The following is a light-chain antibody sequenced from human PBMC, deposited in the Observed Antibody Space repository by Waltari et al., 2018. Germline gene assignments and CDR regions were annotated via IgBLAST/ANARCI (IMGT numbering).Light chain of an antibody. J-gene: IGKJ2*01. Sequence: EFVLTQSPGTLSLSPGERATLSCRASQSVSSSSLGWYQQKPGQAPRLLIYGASSRATGIPDRFSGSGSGTDFTLAISRLEPEDFAVYYCQQYGSSPYTFGQGTKLEIK. CDR2: GAS. CDR1: QSVSSSS. V-gene: IGKV3-20*01. CDR3: QQYGSSPYT.